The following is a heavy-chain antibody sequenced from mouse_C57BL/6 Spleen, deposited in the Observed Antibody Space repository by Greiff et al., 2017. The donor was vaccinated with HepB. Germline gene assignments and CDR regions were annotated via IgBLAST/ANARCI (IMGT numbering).Heavy chain of an antibody. J-gene: IGHJ2*01. CDR1: GYTFTSYG. CDR3: ARSDYYGSSYAYFDY. V-gene: IGHV1-81*01. D-gene: IGHD1-1*01. CDR2: IYPRSGNT. Sequence: QVQLKESGAELARPGASVKLSCKASGYTFTSYGISWVKQRTGQGLEWIGEIYPRSGNTYYNEKFKGKATLTADKSSSTAYMELRSLTSEDSAVYFCARSDYYGSSYAYFDYWGQGTTLTVSS.